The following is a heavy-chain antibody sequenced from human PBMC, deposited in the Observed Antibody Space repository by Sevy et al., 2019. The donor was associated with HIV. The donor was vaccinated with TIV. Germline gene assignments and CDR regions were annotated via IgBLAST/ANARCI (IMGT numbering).Heavy chain of an antibody. D-gene: IGHD3-22*01. CDR2: VYHTGST. J-gene: IGHJ4*02. Sequence: SETLSLTCAVSGVSVSSDTYYWSWIRQPPGKGLEWIGYVYHTGSTNYSPSFKSRVTISVDTSKNQFSLRLFSVDAAETAVYYCAREPYFFDESGYYWDYWGQGALVTVSS. CDR3: AREPYFFDESGYYWDY. CDR1: GVSVSSDTYY. V-gene: IGHV4-61*01.